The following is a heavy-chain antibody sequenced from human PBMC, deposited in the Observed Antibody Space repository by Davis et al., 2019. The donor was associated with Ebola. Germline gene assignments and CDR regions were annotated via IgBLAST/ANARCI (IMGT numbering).Heavy chain of an antibody. CDR1: GGTFSSYA. Sequence: ASVKVSCKASGGTFSSYAISWVRQAPGQGLEWMGWINPNSGGTNYAQKFQGRVTMTRDTSISTAYMELSRLRSDDTAVYYCARGGAVANDAFDIWGQGTMVTVSS. CDR3: ARGGAVANDAFDI. D-gene: IGHD6-19*01. J-gene: IGHJ3*02. CDR2: INPNSGGT. V-gene: IGHV1-2*02.